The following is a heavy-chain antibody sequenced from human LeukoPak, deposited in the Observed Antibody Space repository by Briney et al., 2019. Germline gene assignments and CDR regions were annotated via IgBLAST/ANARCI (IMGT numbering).Heavy chain of an antibody. CDR3: AKAHSSGWYIDY. CDR1: GFTSIAYA. CDR2: ISGGGVTT. D-gene: IGHD6-19*01. V-gene: IGHV3-23*01. Sequence: PGGSLRLSCVGSGFTSIAYALTWARQAPGKGLEWVSGISGGGVTTYYADSVKGRFTISRDNSKNTLYLQMNSLRAEDTAVYYCAKAHSSGWYIDYWGQGTLVTVSS. J-gene: IGHJ4*02.